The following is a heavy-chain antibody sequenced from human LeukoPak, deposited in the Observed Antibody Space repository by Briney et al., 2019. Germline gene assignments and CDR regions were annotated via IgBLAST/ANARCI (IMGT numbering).Heavy chain of an antibody. Sequence: GGSLGLSCAASGFPFSDHYMDWVRQAPGKGLEWVGRIRDKANTYSTEYAASVHGRFIISRNDSKNSLFLQMNSLQADDTAVYYCVRVSIDDDFRSGSFYFDYWGQGALVTVSS. CDR1: GFPFSDHY. CDR2: IRDKANTYST. J-gene: IGHJ4*02. V-gene: IGHV3-72*01. D-gene: IGHD3-3*01. CDR3: VRVSIDDDFRSGSFYFDY.